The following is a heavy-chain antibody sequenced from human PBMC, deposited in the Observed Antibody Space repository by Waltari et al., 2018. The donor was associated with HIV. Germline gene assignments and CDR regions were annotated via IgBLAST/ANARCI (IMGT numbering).Heavy chain of an antibody. V-gene: IGHV4-59*01. CDR1: GGSIRGDY. J-gene: IGHJ4*02. D-gene: IGHD6-19*01. CDR2: IYYTWST. CDR3: AKESWAHSSGWQFDY. Sequence: QVHLQESGPGLVKASETLSLTCSVSGGSIRGDYWSWIRQPPGKGLEWIGYIYYTWSTNYNPSLKSRSTMSLSPSKTQFSLKVNSVTSADTGVYYCAKESWAHSSGWQFDYWGPGILVTVSS.